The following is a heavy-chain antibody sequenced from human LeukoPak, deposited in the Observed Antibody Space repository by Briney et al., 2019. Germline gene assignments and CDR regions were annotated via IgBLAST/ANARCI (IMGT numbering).Heavy chain of an antibody. CDR2: IWIDRGNT. Sequence: GGSLRLSCTASGFPFIEYSMNWVRQAPGKGLEWISYIWIDRGNTKYADSVRCRFTISADKAKNSLYLQMNSLRVEDTAVYYCARDHNYAFDNWGQGTLVSVAS. CDR1: GFPFIEYS. D-gene: IGHD1-1*01. V-gene: IGHV3-48*01. CDR3: ARDHNYAFDN. J-gene: IGHJ4*02.